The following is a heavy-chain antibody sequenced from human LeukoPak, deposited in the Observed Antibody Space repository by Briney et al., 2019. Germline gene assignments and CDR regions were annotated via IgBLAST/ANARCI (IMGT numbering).Heavy chain of an antibody. V-gene: IGHV4-34*01. CDR3: ARPGTFFDAFDI. J-gene: IGHJ3*02. CDR2: INHSGST. Sequence: SETLSLTCAVYGGSFSGYYWSWIRQPPGKGLEWIGEINHSGSTNYNPSLKSRVTISVDTSKNQFSLKLSSVTAADTAVYYCARPGTFFDAFDIWGQGTMVTVSS. D-gene: IGHD1-14*01. CDR1: GGSFSGYY.